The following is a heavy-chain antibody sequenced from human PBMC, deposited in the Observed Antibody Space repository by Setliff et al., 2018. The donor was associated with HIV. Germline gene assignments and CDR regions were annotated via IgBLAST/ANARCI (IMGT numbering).Heavy chain of an antibody. CDR2: INPNNGNT. V-gene: IGHV1-3*01. Sequence: ASVKVSCKASGFTFTRYYMHWVRQAPGQGLEWVGWINPNNGNTKYAQKFQGRVTITRDTSASTAYMELSSLRSEDTAVYYCARDGGDTAMVSYYYYYYMDVWGKGTTVTVYS. CDR1: GFTFTRYY. J-gene: IGHJ6*03. D-gene: IGHD5-18*01. CDR3: ARDGGDTAMVSYYYYYYMDV.